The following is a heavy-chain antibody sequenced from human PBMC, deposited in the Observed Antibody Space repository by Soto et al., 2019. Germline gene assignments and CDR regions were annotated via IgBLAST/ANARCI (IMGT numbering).Heavy chain of an antibody. D-gene: IGHD2-15*01. CDR2: ISGCGLTI. CDR1: GFTFSSYE. J-gene: IGHJ2*01. CDR3: AKGHAYSHYWYFDL. V-gene: IGHV3-48*03. Sequence: EVQLVESGGGLVQPGGSLRLSCAASGFTFSSYEMNWVRQAPGKGLEWVSYISGCGLTIYYADCVKGRSTISRDNANSALFMQMTSLRAEDTGVYYCAKGHAYSHYWYFDLWGRGTLVTVSS.